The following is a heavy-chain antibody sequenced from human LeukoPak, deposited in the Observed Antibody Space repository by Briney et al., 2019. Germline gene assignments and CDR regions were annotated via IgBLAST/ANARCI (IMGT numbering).Heavy chain of an antibody. Sequence: PGGSLRLSCAASGFTFSSYWMHWVRQAPGKGLVWVSRINTDGSSTSYADSVKGRFTISRDNAKNSLYLQMNSLRAEDTAVYYCARVTYYYGSGSYYGLFDYWGQGTLVTVSS. CDR3: ARVTYYYGSGSYYGLFDY. J-gene: IGHJ4*02. CDR2: INTDGSST. CDR1: GFTFSSYW. D-gene: IGHD3-10*01. V-gene: IGHV3-74*01.